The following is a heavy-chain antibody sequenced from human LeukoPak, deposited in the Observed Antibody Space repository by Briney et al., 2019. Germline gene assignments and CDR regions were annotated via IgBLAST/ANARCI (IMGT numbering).Heavy chain of an antibody. CDR2: ISSSSDYI. D-gene: IGHD4-17*01. J-gene: IGHJ4*02. CDR3: ARWGDYGPSHYFDY. Sequence: GGSLRLSCAVSGFTFSSYNMNWVRQAPGKGLEWVSSISSSSDYIYYADSVKGRFTISRDNAKNSLYLQMNSLRTEDTAVYYCARWGDYGPSHYFDYWGQGTLVTVSS. V-gene: IGHV3-21*01. CDR1: GFTFSSYN.